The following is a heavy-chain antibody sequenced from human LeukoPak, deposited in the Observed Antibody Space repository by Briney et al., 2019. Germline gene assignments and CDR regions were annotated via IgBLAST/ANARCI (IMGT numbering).Heavy chain of an antibody. CDR1: GGSISSGSYY. J-gene: IGHJ6*02. D-gene: IGHD4-17*01. CDR2: IYTSGST. Sequence: PSETLSLTCTVSGGSISSGSYYWSWIRQPAGKGLEWIGRIYTSGSTNYNPPLKSRVTISVDTSKNQFSLKLSSVTAADTAVYYCARGPAVTTSILVYYNGMDVWGQGTTVTVSS. V-gene: IGHV4-61*02. CDR3: ARGPAVTTSILVYYNGMDV.